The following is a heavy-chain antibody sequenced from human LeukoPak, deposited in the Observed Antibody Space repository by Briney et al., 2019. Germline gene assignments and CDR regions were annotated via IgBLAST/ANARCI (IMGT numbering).Heavy chain of an antibody. D-gene: IGHD5-12*01. CDR3: AREQQRGPYTGYAFDI. CDR2: ISSSSSYI. V-gene: IGHV3-21*01. CDR1: GFTFSTYN. J-gene: IGHJ3*02. Sequence: GGSLRLSCAASGFTFSTYNMNWVRQAPGKGLEWVSSISSSSSYIYYADSVKGRFTISRDDAKNSLPLQMNSLRAEDTAVYYCAREQQRGPYTGYAFDIWGQGTMVTVSS.